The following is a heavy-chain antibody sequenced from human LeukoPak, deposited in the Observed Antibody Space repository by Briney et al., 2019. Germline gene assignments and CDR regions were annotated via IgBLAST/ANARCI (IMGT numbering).Heavy chain of an antibody. CDR2: ISSSSTHI. Sequence: GGSLRLSCAASGFTFSSYSMNWVRQAPGKGLEWVSSISSSSTHIYHADSVKGRFTISRDNAKNSLLLQMNSLRAEDTAVYYCARDLMGSYFYGMDVWGQGTTVTVSS. J-gene: IGHJ6*02. V-gene: IGHV3-21*03. CDR3: ARDLMGSYFYGMDV. CDR1: GFTFSSYS.